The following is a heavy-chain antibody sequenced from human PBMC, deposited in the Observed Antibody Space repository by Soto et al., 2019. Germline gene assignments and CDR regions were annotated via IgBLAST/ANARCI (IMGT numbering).Heavy chain of an antibody. Sequence: PSETLSLPCTVSGGSISSYYWSWIRQPPGKGLERIGAMYYSGSTNYNPSLKSRVTIAIDTSTNQFSLTVTSVTAADTAVYYCARRIVATERFDYWGQGTLVTVSS. V-gene: IGHV4-59*08. CDR2: MYYSGST. CDR3: ARRIVATERFDY. J-gene: IGHJ4*02. D-gene: IGHD5-12*01. CDR1: GGSISSYY.